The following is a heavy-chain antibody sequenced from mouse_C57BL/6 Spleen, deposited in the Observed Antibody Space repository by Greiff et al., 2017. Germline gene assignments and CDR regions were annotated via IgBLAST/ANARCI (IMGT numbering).Heavy chain of an antibody. J-gene: IGHJ4*01. V-gene: IGHV3-6*01. D-gene: IGHD2-3*01. Sequence: EVQRVESGPGLVKPSQSLSLTCSVTGYSITSGYYWNWIRQFPGNKLEWMGYISYDGSNNYNPSLKNRISITRDTSKNRFVLKLNSVTTEDTATYDCASLWEDGPYYAMDYWGQGTSVTVSS. CDR2: ISYDGSN. CDR3: ASLWEDGPYYAMDY. CDR1: GYSITSGYY.